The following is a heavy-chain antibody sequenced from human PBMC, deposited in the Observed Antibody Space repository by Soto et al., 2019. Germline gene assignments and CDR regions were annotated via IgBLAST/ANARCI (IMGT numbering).Heavy chain of an antibody. V-gene: IGHV4-30-2*01. CDR2: IYHSVST. CDR3: ARRYGGNFDY. J-gene: IGHJ4*02. CDR1: GGSISSGGYS. D-gene: IGHD1-26*01. Sequence: SETLSLTCAVSGGSISSGGYSWVWIRQPPGKGLEWIGYIYHSVSTYYNPSLKSRVTISVGRSKNQFSLRLSSVTAADTAVYYCARRYGGNFDYWGQGTLVTVSS.